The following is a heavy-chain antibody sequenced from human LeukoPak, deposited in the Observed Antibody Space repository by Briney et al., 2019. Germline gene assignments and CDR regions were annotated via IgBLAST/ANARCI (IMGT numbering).Heavy chain of an antibody. J-gene: IGHJ4*02. D-gene: IGHD3-22*01. CDR2: IIPILGIA. V-gene: IGHV1-69*04. CDR1: GGTFSSYA. Sequence: SVKVSCKASGGTFSSYAISWVRQAPGQGLEWMGRIIPILGIANYAQKFQGRVTITADKSTSTAYMELSSLRSEDTAVYYCARDPNYYDSSGYYDYWGQGTLVAVSS. CDR3: ARDPNYYDSSGYYDY.